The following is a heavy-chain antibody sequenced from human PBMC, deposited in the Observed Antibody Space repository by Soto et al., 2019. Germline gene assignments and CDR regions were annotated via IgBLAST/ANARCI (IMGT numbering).Heavy chain of an antibody. Sequence: SETLSLTCTVSGGSSSSSSYYWGWIRQPPGKGLEWIGSIYYSGSTYYNPSLKSRVTISVDTSKNQFSLKLSSVTAADTAVYYCAGSYYDYVWGSYHNDYWGQGTLVTVSS. V-gene: IGHV4-39*01. CDR1: GGSSSSSSYY. CDR3: AGSYYDYVWGSYHNDY. J-gene: IGHJ4*02. D-gene: IGHD3-16*02. CDR2: IYYSGST.